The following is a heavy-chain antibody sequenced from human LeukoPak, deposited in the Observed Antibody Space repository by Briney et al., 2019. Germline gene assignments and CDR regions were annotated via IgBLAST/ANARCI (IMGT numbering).Heavy chain of an antibody. D-gene: IGHD3-22*01. V-gene: IGHV1-18*01. CDR1: GYTFTSYG. CDR2: ISAYNGNT. J-gene: IGHJ4*02. Sequence: ASVKVSCKASGYTFTSYGISWVRQAPGQVLEWMGWISAYNGNTNYAQKLQGRVTMTTDTSTSTAYMELRSLRSDDTAVYYCAIQVVVISYDYFDYWGQGTLVTVSS. CDR3: AIQVVVISYDYFDY.